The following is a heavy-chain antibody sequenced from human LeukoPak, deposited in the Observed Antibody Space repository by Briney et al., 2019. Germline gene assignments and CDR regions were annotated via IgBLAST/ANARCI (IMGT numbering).Heavy chain of an antibody. CDR2: ISSSSSYK. D-gene: IGHD4-17*01. CDR3: ARENDYGEYAGYFDY. V-gene: IGHV3-21*01. CDR1: GFTFSSYS. J-gene: IGHJ4*02. Sequence: GGSLRLSCAASGFTFSSYSMNWVRQAPGKGLEWVSSISSSSSYKYYADSVKGRFTISRDNAKNSLYLQMNSLRAEDTAVYNCARENDYGEYAGYFDYWGQGTLVTVSS.